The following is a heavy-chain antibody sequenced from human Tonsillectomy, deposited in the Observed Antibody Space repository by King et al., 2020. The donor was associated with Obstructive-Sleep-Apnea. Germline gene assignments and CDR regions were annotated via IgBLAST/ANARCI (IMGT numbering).Heavy chain of an antibody. V-gene: IGHV4-39*07. Sequence: QLQESGPGLVKPSETLALTCTVSGGSITSSGSYWGWIRQPPGEGLEWIGSVYSSGSTYYNPSLKSRVTMSVDTSKNQFSLKLSSVTAADTAVYYCAREHRIQLWLPIDYGGQGTLVTVSS. CDR1: GGSITSSGSY. J-gene: IGHJ4*02. CDR2: VYSSGST. CDR3: AREHRIQLWLPIDY. D-gene: IGHD5-18*01.